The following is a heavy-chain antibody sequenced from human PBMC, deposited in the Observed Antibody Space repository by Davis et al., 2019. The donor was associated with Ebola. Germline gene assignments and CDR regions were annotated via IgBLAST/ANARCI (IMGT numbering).Heavy chain of an antibody. Sequence: GGSLRLSCAASGFTFRSFAMSWVRQAPGKGLEWVSAIRGDGDVTHYGDSVQGRFTVSRDNSKNTLYLQMNSLRVEDTAVYYCAKEFFYGSGSEGDWGQGTLVTVSS. J-gene: IGHJ4*02. D-gene: IGHD3-10*01. V-gene: IGHV3-23*01. CDR2: IRGDGDVT. CDR1: GFTFRSFA. CDR3: AKEFFYGSGSEGD.